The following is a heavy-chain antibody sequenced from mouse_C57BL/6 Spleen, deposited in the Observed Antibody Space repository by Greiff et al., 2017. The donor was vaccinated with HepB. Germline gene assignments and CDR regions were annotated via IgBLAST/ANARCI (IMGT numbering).Heavy chain of an antibody. V-gene: IGHV1-64*01. CDR3: ARGTTAVEEYFDV. D-gene: IGHD1-2*01. Sequence: QVQLQQPGAELVKPGASVKLSCKASGYTFTSYWMHWVKQRPGQGLEWIGMIHPNSGSTNYNEKFKSKATLTVDKSSSTAYMQLSSLTSEDSAVYYCARGTTAVEEYFDVWGTGTTVTVSS. CDR1: GYTFTSYW. J-gene: IGHJ1*03. CDR2: IHPNSGST.